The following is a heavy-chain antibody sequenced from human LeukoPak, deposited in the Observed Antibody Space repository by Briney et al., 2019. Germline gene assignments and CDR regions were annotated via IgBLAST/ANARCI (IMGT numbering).Heavy chain of an antibody. V-gene: IGHV3-48*01. J-gene: IGHJ4*02. D-gene: IGHD5-24*01. CDR3: ARDYKYAFDN. CDR2: IGIDSGNT. CDR1: GFTVSDYS. Sequence: GGSLRLSCAASGFTVSDYSMNWVRQAPGKGLEWISYIGIDSGNTNYADSVKGRFTISGDKAKNSLYLQMNSLRVEDTAVYYCARDYKYAFDNWGQGTLVTVSS.